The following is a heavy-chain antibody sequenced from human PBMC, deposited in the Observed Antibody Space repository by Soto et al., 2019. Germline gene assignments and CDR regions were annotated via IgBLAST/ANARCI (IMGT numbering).Heavy chain of an antibody. CDR1: GYTFTSYG. D-gene: IGHD6-13*01. J-gene: IGHJ1*01. CDR3: AIDSIAVSSCLFPH. Sequence: ASVKVSCKASGYTFTSYGISWVRQAPGQGLEWMGWISAYNGNTNYAQKLQGRVTMTTDTSTSTAYMELRSLRSDDTAVYYCAIDSIAVSSCLFPHWGQGTLVTGSA. V-gene: IGHV1-18*01. CDR2: ISAYNGNT.